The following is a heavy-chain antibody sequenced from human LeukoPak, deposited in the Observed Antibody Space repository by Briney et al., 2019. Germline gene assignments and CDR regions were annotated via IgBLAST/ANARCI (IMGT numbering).Heavy chain of an antibody. V-gene: IGHV3-23*01. J-gene: IGHJ3*02. Sequence: GGTLRLSCAASGFTFSSYGMSWVRQPPGKGLKWVSTISGSGGSTYYADSVKGRFTISRDNSKNTLYLQMNSLRAEDTAVYYCARQQQLVLLGAFDIWGQGTMVTVSS. CDR1: GFTFSSYG. CDR2: ISGSGGST. CDR3: ARQQQLVLLGAFDI. D-gene: IGHD6-13*01.